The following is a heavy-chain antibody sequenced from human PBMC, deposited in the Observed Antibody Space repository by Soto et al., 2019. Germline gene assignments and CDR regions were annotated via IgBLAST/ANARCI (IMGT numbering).Heavy chain of an antibody. Sequence: QFQLVQSGSEVKKPGSSVKVSCKASGGTFSSYTFIWVRQAPGQGLEWMGRIIPIIGKATSAQNFQGRVTTQGAQSPCTGNLEAGSLGSEDTAVYYCAMGVGVIIHEGPLSFFWCEGTVVTVSS. CDR1: GGTFSSYT. CDR3: AMGVGVIIHEGPLSFF. CDR2: IIPIIGKA. V-gene: IGHV1-69*02. D-gene: IGHD3-3*02. J-gene: IGHJ4*02.